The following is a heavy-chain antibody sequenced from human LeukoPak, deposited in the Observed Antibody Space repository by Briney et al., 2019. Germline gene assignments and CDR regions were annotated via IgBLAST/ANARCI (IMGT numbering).Heavy chain of an antibody. D-gene: IGHD3-10*01. J-gene: IGHJ4*02. CDR3: ASLVFRHYYGSGSYYGY. CDR2: INHSGST. V-gene: IGHV4-34*01. CDR1: GGSFSGYY. Sequence: PSETLSLTCAVYGGSFSGYYWSWIRQPPGKGLEWSGEINHSGSTNYNPSLKSRVTISVDTSKNQFSLKLSSVTAADTAVYYCASLVFRHYYGSGSYYGYWGQGTLVTVSS.